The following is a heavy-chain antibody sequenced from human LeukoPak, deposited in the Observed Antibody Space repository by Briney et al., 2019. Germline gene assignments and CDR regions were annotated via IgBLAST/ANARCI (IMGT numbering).Heavy chain of an antibody. D-gene: IGHD3-10*02. CDR3: AELGITMIGGV. CDR1: GFTFSSYG. Sequence: GGTLRLSCAASGFTFSSYGMSWIRQAPGKGLEWVSAISGSGGSTYYADSVKGRFTISRDNAKNSLYLQMNSLRAEDTAVYYCAELGITMIGGVWGKGTTVTISS. V-gene: IGHV3-23*01. J-gene: IGHJ6*04. CDR2: ISGSGGST.